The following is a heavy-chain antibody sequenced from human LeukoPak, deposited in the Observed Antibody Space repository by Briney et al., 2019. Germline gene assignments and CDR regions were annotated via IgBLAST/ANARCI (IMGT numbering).Heavy chain of an antibody. D-gene: IGHD3-10*01. CDR3: ARDRLLWFGEFRNDWFDP. CDR2: INHSGST. J-gene: IGHJ5*02. CDR1: GGSFSGYY. V-gene: IGHV4-34*01. Sequence: PSETLSLTCAVYGGSFSGYYWSWIRQPPGKGLEWIGEINHSGSTNYNPSLKSRVTISVDTSKNQFSLKLSSVTAADTAVYYCARDRLLWFGEFRNDWFDPWGQGTLVTVSS.